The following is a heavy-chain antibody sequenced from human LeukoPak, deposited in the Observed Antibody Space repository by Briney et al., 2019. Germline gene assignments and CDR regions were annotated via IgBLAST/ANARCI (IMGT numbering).Heavy chain of an antibody. Sequence: GASVKVSCKASGGTFTTYTISWVRQAPGQGLEWMGGIILIFGTANYAHKFQGRVTITADESTNTTYMELSSLRSEDTAVYYCARDGRDGYNYDWFDPWGQGTLVTVSS. CDR2: IILIFGTA. V-gene: IGHV1-69*13. D-gene: IGHD5-24*01. CDR1: GGTFTTYT. J-gene: IGHJ5*02. CDR3: ARDGRDGYNYDWFDP.